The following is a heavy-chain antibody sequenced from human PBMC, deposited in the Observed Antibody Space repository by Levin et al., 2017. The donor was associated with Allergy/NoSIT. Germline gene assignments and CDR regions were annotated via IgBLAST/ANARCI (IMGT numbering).Heavy chain of an antibody. D-gene: IGHD1-20*01. V-gene: IGHV3-48*03. Sequence: GESLKISCAASGFTFSSYEMNWVRQAPGKGLEWVSYISSSGSTIYYADSVKGRFTISRDNAKNSLYLQMNSLRAEDTAVYYCASSYNWNDVGYYGMDVWGQGTTVTVSS. CDR2: ISSSGSTI. CDR1: GFTFSSYE. CDR3: ASSYNWNDVGYYGMDV. J-gene: IGHJ6*02.